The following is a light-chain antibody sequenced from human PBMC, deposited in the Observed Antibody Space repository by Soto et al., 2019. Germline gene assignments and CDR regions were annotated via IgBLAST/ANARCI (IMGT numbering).Light chain of an antibody. Sequence: DIVLTQSPATLSLSPGERATLSCRASQSVSSYLAWYQQKPGQPPRLLIYDASNRATGIPARFSGSGSGTDFTLTISSLEPEDFAVYYCQQRSNWPPNTFGQGTQLEIK. V-gene: IGKV3-11*01. CDR3: QQRSNWPPNT. CDR1: QSVSSY. J-gene: IGKJ5*01. CDR2: DAS.